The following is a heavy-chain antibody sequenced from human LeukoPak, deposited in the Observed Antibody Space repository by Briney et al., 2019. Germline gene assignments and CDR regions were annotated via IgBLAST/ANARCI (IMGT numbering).Heavy chain of an antibody. CDR1: GFTFSNYE. D-gene: IGHD6-19*01. CDR3: ARGWYSSGWSLDY. J-gene: IGHJ4*02. Sequence: GGSLRLSCAASGFTFSNYEMNWVRQAPGKGLEWVSYISTRATTIYYIDSVKGRFTISRDNANNSLYLQMNSLRAEDAAVYYCARGWYSSGWSLDYWGQGTLVTVSS. CDR2: ISTRATTI. V-gene: IGHV3-48*03.